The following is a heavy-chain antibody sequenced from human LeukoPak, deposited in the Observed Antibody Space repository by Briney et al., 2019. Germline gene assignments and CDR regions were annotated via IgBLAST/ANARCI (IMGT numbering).Heavy chain of an antibody. V-gene: IGHV1-69*05. D-gene: IGHD7-27*01. CDR1: GYTFTSYA. J-gene: IGHJ4*02. Sequence: SVKVSCKASGYTFTSYAISWVRQAPGQGLEWMGGIIPIFGTANYAQKFQGRVTITTDESTSTAYMELSSLRSEDTAVYYCARGAGANWDFDYWGQGTLVTVSS. CDR2: IIPIFGTA. CDR3: ARGAGANWDFDY.